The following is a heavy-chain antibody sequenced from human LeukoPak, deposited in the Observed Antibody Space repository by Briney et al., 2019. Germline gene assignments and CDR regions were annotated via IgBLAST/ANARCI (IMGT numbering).Heavy chain of an antibody. V-gene: IGHV4-34*01. J-gene: IGHJ4*02. CDR3: ARLRAYSSGWYKVTMGIGPHY. CDR1: GGSFSGYY. D-gene: IGHD6-19*01. CDR2: INHSGST. Sequence: PSETLSLTCAVYGGSFSGYYWSWIRQPPGKGLEWIGEINHSGSTNYNPSLKSRVTISVDTSKNQFSLKLSSVTAADTAVYYCARLRAYSSGWYKVTMGIGPHYWGQGTLVTASS.